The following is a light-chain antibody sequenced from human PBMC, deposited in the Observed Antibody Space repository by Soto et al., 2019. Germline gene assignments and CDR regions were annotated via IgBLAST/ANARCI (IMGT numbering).Light chain of an antibody. Sequence: DIVMTQSPLSLPVTPGEPASISCRSSQSLLHSKGYNYLDWYLQKPGQSPQLLIYLCSNRASGVPDRFSGSGSGTNFTLKISRVEAEDVGVYYCRPALQTPEYTFGQGTKLEIK. CDR2: LCS. CDR3: RPALQTPEYT. J-gene: IGKJ2*01. V-gene: IGKV2-28*01. CDR1: QSLLHSKGYNY.